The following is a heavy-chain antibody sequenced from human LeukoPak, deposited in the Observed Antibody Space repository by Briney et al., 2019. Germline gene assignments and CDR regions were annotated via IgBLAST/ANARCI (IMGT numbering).Heavy chain of an antibody. J-gene: IGHJ6*03. CDR1: GFTFSDYY. Sequence: PGGSLRLSCAASGFTFSDYYMSWIRQAPGKGLEWILYISNSGSVSYYADSVKGRFTISRDNAKNSLYLQMNSLRAEDTAVYYCARAGRKSRGVDIVRKKEAGYYYYMDVWGKGTTVTVSS. V-gene: IGHV3-11*04. CDR3: ARAGRKSRGVDIVRKKEAGYYYYMDV. CDR2: ISNSGSVS. D-gene: IGHD2-15*01.